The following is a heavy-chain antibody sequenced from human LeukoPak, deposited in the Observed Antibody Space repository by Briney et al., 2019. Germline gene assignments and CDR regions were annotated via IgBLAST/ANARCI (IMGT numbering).Heavy chain of an antibody. CDR1: GGFISSGSYY. D-gene: IGHD3-9*01. Sequence: SQTLSLTCTVSGGFISSGSYYWSWIRQPAGKGLEWIGRIYTSGSTNYNPSLKSRVTISIDTSKKQFSLKLSSVTAADTAVYYCARTSYDIFTGYYSGGGPFDYWGQGTLVTVSS. V-gene: IGHV4-61*02. CDR2: IYTSGST. CDR3: ARTSYDIFTGYYSGGGPFDY. J-gene: IGHJ4*02.